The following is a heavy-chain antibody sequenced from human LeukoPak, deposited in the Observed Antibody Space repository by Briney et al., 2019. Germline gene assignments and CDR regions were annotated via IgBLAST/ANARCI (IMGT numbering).Heavy chain of an antibody. J-gene: IGHJ4*02. CDR1: GFTFSSYA. CDR2: ISYDGSNK. CDR3: AKVERVAAAGSSYWFDY. Sequence: SGGSLRLSCAASGFTFSSYAMHWVRQAPGKGLEWVAVISYDGSNKYYADSVKGRFTISRDNSKNTLYLQMNSLRAEDTAVYYCAKVERVAAAGSSYWFDYWGQGTLVTVSS. D-gene: IGHD6-13*01. V-gene: IGHV3-30-3*01.